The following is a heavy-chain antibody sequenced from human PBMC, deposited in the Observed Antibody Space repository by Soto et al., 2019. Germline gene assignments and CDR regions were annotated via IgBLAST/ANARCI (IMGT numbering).Heavy chain of an antibody. D-gene: IGHD2-2*01. V-gene: IGHV1-46*01. CDR3: ARGDGSTSHYYYYGMDV. CDR1: GYTFTSYY. Sequence: ASVKVSCKASGYTFTSYYMHWVRQAPGQGLEWMGIINPSGGSTSYAQKFQGRVTMTRDTSTSTVYMELSSLRSEDTAVYYCARGDGSTSHYYYYGMDVWGQGTTGTVSS. J-gene: IGHJ6*02. CDR2: INPSGGST.